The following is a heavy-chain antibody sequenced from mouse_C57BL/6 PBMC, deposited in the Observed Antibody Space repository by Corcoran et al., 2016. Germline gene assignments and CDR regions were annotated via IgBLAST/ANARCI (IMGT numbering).Heavy chain of an antibody. CDR1: GYTFTDYY. CDR2: IYPGSGNT. CDR3: ARSGRDSSGLYYAMDY. J-gene: IGHJ4*01. D-gene: IGHD3-2*02. V-gene: IGHV1-76*01. Sequence: QVQLKQSGAELERPGASVKLSCKASGYTFTDYYINWVKQRPGQGLEWIARIYPGSGNTYYNEKFKGKATLTAEKSSSTAYMQLSSLTSEDSAVYFCARSGRDSSGLYYAMDYWGQGTSVTVSS.